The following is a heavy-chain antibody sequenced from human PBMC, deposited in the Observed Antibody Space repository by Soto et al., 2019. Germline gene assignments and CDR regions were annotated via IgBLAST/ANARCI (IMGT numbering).Heavy chain of an antibody. CDR2: IIPIFGTA. D-gene: IGHD6-19*01. Sequence: QVQLVQSGAEVKKPGSSVKVSCKASGGTFSSYAISWVRQAPGQGLEWMGGIIPIFGTANYAQKFQGRVTITADESTSTAYMELSSLRSEDTAVYYCAWEVYSSGWYRGYYYYYGIDVWGQGTTVTVSS. V-gene: IGHV1-69*01. CDR3: AWEVYSSGWYRGYYYYYGIDV. CDR1: GGTFSSYA. J-gene: IGHJ6*02.